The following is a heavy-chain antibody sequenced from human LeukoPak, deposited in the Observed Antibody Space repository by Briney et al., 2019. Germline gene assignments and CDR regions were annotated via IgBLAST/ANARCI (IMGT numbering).Heavy chain of an antibody. CDR1: GFTFDDYA. CDR3: AKPFDY. CDR2: ISWNSGSI. Sequence: SLRLSCAASGFTFDDYAMHWVRQAPGKGLEWVSGISWNSGSIGYADSVKGRFTISRDNAKNSLYLQMNSLSAEDMALYYCAKPFDYWGQGTLVTVSS. J-gene: IGHJ4*02. V-gene: IGHV3-9*03.